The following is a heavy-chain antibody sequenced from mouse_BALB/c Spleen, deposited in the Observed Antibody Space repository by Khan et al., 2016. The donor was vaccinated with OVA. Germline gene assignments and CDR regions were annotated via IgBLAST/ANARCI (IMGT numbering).Heavy chain of an antibody. V-gene: IGHV1-7*01. Sequence: VQLQQSGAELAKPGASVKMSCKASGYIFTSYWMHWVKQRPGQGLEWIGYINPSTGYTEYNQKFKDKATLTADKSSSTAYMQLSSLTSEDSVVYYGARRTTVVDYWGQGTTLTVSS. CDR1: GYIFTSYW. D-gene: IGHD1-1*01. J-gene: IGHJ2*01. CDR2: INPSTGYT. CDR3: ARRTTVVDY.